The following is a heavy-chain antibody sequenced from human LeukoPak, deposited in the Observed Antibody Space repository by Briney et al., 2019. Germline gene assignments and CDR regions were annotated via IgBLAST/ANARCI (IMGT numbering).Heavy chain of an antibody. CDR1: GFTFDDYG. V-gene: IGHV3-53*01. Sequence: PGGSLRLSCAASGFTFDDYGMSWVRQAPGKGLEWVSVIYSGGSTYYADSVKGRFTISRDNSKNTLYLQMNSLRAEDTAVYYCARWTSSCSSTSCYHYYYYYMDVWGKGTTVTVSS. D-gene: IGHD2-2*01. CDR2: IYSGGST. J-gene: IGHJ6*03. CDR3: ARWTSSCSSTSCYHYYYYYMDV.